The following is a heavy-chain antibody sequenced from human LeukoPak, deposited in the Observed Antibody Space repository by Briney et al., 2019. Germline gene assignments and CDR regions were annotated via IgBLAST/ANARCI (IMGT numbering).Heavy chain of an antibody. J-gene: IGHJ4*02. D-gene: IGHD2-2*01. CDR1: GFTFSSYS. V-gene: IGHV3-21*01. Sequence: PGGSLRLSCAASGFTFSSYSMNWVRQAPGKGLEWVSSISSSSSYIYYADSVKGRFTISRDNAKNSLYLQMNSLRAEDTAVYYCARAKGSTSCSFDYWGQGTLVTVSS. CDR3: ARAKGSTSCSFDY. CDR2: ISSSSSYI.